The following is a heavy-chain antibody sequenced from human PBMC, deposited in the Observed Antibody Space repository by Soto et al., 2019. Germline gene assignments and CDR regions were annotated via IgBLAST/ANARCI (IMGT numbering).Heavy chain of an antibody. CDR1: GGSFSGYY. V-gene: IGHV4-34*01. CDR2: INHSGST. CDR3: ARSRDCSSTSCYNYYYGMDV. Sequence: SETLSLTCAVYGGSFSGYYWSWIRQPPGKGLEWIGEINHSGSTNYNPPLKSRVTISVDTSKNQFSLKLSSVTAADTAVYYCARSRDCSSTSCYNYYYGMDVWGQGTTVTVSS. D-gene: IGHD2-2*02. J-gene: IGHJ6*02.